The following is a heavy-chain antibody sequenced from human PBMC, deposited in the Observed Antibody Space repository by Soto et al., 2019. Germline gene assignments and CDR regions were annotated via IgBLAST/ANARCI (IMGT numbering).Heavy chain of an antibody. CDR2: INHSGST. V-gene: IGHV4-34*01. D-gene: IGHD6-19*01. J-gene: IGHJ5*02. CDR1: GGSFSGYY. Sequence: PPATLYLTCTVYGGSFSGYYGSWIRQPPGKGLEWIGEINHSGSTNYNPSLKSRVTISVDTSKNQFSLKLSSVTAADTAVYYCARGRMSLRYSSGWYSWFDPWGQGTLVNVSS. CDR3: ARGRMSLRYSSGWYSWFDP.